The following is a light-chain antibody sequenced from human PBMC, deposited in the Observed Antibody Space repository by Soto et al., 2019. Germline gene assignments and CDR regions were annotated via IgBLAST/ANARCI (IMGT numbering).Light chain of an antibody. CDR3: QQYNNWPPIT. CDR2: DTS. V-gene: IGKV3-15*01. J-gene: IGKJ5*01. CDR1: QSVSVK. Sequence: EIVMTQSPATLSVSPGERATLSCRASQSVSVKLSWYQHRPGQAPRLLIYDTSTRATGIPARFSGSGSGTEFTLTISSLQSEDFAVYYCQQYNNWPPITFGQGTRLEIK.